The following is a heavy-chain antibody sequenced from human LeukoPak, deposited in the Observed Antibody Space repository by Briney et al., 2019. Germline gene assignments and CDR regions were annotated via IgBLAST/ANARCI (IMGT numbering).Heavy chain of an antibody. J-gene: IGHJ4*02. CDR1: GGSISSGDYS. CDR2: IYYSGST. D-gene: IGHD6-13*01. CDR3: AAYSSSWIDY. V-gene: IGHV4-61*08. Sequence: PSETLSLTCTVSGGSISSGDYSWSWIRQPPGKGLEWIGYIYYSGSTNYNPSLKSRVTISVDTSKNQFSLKLSSVTAADTAVYYCAAYSSSWIDYWGQGTLVTVSS.